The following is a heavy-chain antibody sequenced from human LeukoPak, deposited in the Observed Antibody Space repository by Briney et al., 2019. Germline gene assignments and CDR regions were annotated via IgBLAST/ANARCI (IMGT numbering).Heavy chain of an antibody. CDR2: ISWNSGSI. D-gene: IGHD6-19*01. CDR1: GFTFDDYA. CDR3: AKERYSSGWYINYYYGMDV. J-gene: IGHJ6*02. V-gene: IGHV3-9*01. Sequence: GRSLRLSCAASGFTFDDYAMHWVRQAPGKGLEWVSGISWNSGSIGYADSVKGRFTISRDNAKNSLYLQMNSLRAEDTALYYCAKERYSSGWYINYYYGMDVWGQGTTVTVSS.